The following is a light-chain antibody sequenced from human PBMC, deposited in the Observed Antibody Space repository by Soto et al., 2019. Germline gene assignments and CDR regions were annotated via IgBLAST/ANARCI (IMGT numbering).Light chain of an antibody. CDR2: DVS. V-gene: IGLV2-14*01. J-gene: IGLJ1*01. CDR1: SSDVGGYNY. Sequence: QPVLTQPASVSGSPGQSITISCTGTSSDVGGYNYVSWYQQHPGKAPKLMIYDVSNRPSGVSNRFSGSKSGNTASLTISGLQAEDEADYYCSSYTSSSTPSVFGTGTKVTVL. CDR3: SSYTSSSTPSV.